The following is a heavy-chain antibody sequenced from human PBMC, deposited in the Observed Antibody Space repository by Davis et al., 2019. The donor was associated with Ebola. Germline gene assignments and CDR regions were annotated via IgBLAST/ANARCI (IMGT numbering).Heavy chain of an antibody. CDR3: TRDPGGGAFDI. Sequence: PSETLSLTCTVSGGSISSGDYYWSWIRQPPGKGLEWIGYIYYSGSTYYNPSLKSRVTISVDTSKNQFSLKLSSVTAADTAVYYCTRDPGGGAFDIGGQGTMVTVSS. CDR2: IYYSGST. J-gene: IGHJ3*02. CDR1: GGSISSGDYY. V-gene: IGHV4-30-4*08. D-gene: IGHD1-26*01.